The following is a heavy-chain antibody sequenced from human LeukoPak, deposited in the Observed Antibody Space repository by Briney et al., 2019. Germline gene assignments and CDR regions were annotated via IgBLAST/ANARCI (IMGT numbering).Heavy chain of an antibody. J-gene: IGHJ4*02. Sequence: GGSLRLSCAASGLTFSSYAMSWVRQAPDKGLEWVSAISGSGGSTYYADSVKGRFTISRDNSKNTLYLQMNSLRAEDTAVYYCAKDEDVVVTTILFDYWGRGTLVTVSS. V-gene: IGHV3-23*01. CDR2: ISGSGGST. D-gene: IGHD2-21*02. CDR3: AKDEDVVVTTILFDY. CDR1: GLTFSSYA.